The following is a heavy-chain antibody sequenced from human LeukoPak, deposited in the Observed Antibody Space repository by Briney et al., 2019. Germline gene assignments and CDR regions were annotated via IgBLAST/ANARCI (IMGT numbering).Heavy chain of an antibody. V-gene: IGHV3-30*04. CDR1: GFTFSSYA. Sequence: GGSLRLSCAASGFTFSSYAMHWVRQAPGKGLEWEAVISYDGSNKYYTDSVKGRFTISRDNSKNTLYLQMNSLRVEDTAVYYCARQGRGIVGATNDYWGQGTLVTVSS. J-gene: IGHJ4*02. CDR2: ISYDGSNK. CDR3: ARQGRGIVGATNDY. D-gene: IGHD1-26*01.